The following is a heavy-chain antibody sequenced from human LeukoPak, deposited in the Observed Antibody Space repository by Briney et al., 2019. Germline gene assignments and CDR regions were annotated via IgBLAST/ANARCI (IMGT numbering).Heavy chain of an antibody. CDR1: GFTFNNFG. Sequence: GGSLRLSCAASGFTFNNFGMHWVRQTPGKGLEWVAFIRYDGSDKYYADSVKGRFTISRDNSENTLSLQLNSLRPEDTAVYYCAKGLPSTYPYPGNMDVWGKGTTVTISS. CDR3: AKGLPSTYPYPGNMDV. J-gene: IGHJ6*03. V-gene: IGHV3-30*02. CDR2: IRYDGSDK.